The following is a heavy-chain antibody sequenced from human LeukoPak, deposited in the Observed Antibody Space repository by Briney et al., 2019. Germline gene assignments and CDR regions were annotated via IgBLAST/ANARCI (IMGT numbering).Heavy chain of an antibody. D-gene: IGHD6-19*01. CDR1: GFTFSSYA. V-gene: IGHV3-30-3*01. Sequence: GGSLRLSCAASGFTFSSYAMHWVRQAPGKGLEWVAVISYDGSNKYYADSVKGRFTISRDNSKNTLYLQVNSLRAEDTAVYYCAKEIAVVAAFHLGYFDFWGQGTLVTVSS. J-gene: IGHJ4*02. CDR2: ISYDGSNK. CDR3: AKEIAVVAAFHLGYFDF.